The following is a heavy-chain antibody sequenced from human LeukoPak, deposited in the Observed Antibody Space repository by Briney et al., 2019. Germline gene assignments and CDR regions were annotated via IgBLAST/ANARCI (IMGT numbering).Heavy chain of an antibody. D-gene: IGHD5-12*01. V-gene: IGHV3-66*01. CDR2: IYSGGST. J-gene: IGHJ4*02. Sequence: PGGSLRLSCAASGLTVSSTHMSWVRQTPGKGLEWVSVIYSGGSTYYADSVKGRFTISRDNSKNTLYLQMNSLKTEDTAVYYCTGHQQDRGYSAFWGQGTLVTVSS. CDR3: TGHQQDRGYSAF. CDR1: GLTVSSTH.